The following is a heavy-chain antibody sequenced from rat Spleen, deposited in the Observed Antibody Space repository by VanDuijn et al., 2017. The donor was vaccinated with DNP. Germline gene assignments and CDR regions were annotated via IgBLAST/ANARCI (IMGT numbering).Heavy chain of an antibody. D-gene: IGHD1-7*01. Sequence: EVQLVESGGGLVQPGRSLRLSCVASGFTFSDYNMAWVRQAPKKGLEWVAAIIYDGSNTYYGDSVKGRFTISRDNAKSTLYLQMDSLRSEDTATYYCATQGLGNWGQGVMVTVSS. J-gene: IGHJ2*01. CDR1: GFTFSDYN. CDR2: IIYDGSNT. CDR3: ATQGLGN. V-gene: IGHV5-7*01.